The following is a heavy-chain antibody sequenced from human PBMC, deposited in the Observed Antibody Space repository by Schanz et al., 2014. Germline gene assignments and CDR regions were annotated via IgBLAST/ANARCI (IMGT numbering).Heavy chain of an antibody. D-gene: IGHD1-1*01. Sequence: QVQLRESGPGLVKPSKTLSLTCTVSGGSISSYYWSWIRQPAGEGLEWIGRIFTSGSTDYNPSLKRRVTMSVDTSKNQFSRKRSSVTAADTAVYYCARDLEGFDYWGQGTLVTVSS. V-gene: IGHV4-4*07. CDR2: IFTSGST. CDR3: ARDLEGFDY. CDR1: GGSISSYY. J-gene: IGHJ4*02.